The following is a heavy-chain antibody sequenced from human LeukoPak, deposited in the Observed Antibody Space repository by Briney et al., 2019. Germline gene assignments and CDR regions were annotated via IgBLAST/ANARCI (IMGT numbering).Heavy chain of an antibody. J-gene: IGHJ4*02. Sequence: PGGSLRLSCAASGFTFSDHYMDWVRQAPGKGLEWVGRTRNKANSYTTEYAASVKGRFTISRDDSKNSLYLQMNSLKTEDTAVYYCARIGGRREKLDWGQGTLVTVSS. V-gene: IGHV3-72*01. CDR3: ARIGGRREKLD. CDR2: TRNKANSYTT. CDR1: GFTFSDHY. D-gene: IGHD6-6*01.